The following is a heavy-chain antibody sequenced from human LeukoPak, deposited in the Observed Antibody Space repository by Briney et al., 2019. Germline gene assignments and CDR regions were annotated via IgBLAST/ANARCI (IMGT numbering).Heavy chain of an antibody. CDR1: GYTFTGYY. Sequence: ASVKVSCKASGYTFTGYYMHWVRQAPGQGLEWMGWINPNSGGTNYAQKFQGRVTMTRDTSISTAYMELSSLRSEDTAVYYCATSNSYGPYYYYYMDVWGKGTTVTISS. D-gene: IGHD5-18*01. CDR3: ATSNSYGPYYYYYMDV. J-gene: IGHJ6*03. V-gene: IGHV1-2*02. CDR2: INPNSGGT.